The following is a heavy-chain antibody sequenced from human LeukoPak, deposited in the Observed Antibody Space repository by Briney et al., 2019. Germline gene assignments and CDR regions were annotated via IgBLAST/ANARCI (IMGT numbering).Heavy chain of an antibody. J-gene: IGHJ5*02. Sequence: GASVKVSCKVSGYTLTELSMHWVRQAPGKGLEWMGGFDPEDGETIYAQKFQGRVTMTEDTSTDTAYMELSSLRSEDTAVYYCATQKHCSSTSCYWSWFDPWGQGTLVTVSS. D-gene: IGHD2-2*01. CDR2: FDPEDGET. V-gene: IGHV1-24*01. CDR3: ATQKHCSSTSCYWSWFDP. CDR1: GYTLTELS.